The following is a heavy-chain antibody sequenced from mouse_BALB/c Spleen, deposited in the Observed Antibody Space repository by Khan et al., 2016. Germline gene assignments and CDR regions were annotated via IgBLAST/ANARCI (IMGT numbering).Heavy chain of an antibody. Sequence: EVQLQESGPGLVKPSQSLSLTCTVTGYSITSDYAWNWIRQFPGNKLEWMGYISYSGSTSYNPSLTSRISITRATSKNHFFLQLNSVTTEDTATYDCARDYYGSSYFDYWGQGTTLTVSS. CDR3: ARDYYGSSYFDY. CDR1: GYSITSDYA. D-gene: IGHD1-1*01. V-gene: IGHV3-2*02. J-gene: IGHJ2*01. CDR2: ISYSGST.